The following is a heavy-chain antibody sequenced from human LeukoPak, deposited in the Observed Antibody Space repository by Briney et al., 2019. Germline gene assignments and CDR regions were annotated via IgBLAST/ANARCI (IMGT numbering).Heavy chain of an antibody. J-gene: IGHJ5*02. CDR3: ARGRGFDP. V-gene: IGHV4-34*01. Sequence: SSETLSLTCAVYGGSFSGYYWSWIRQPPGKGLEWIGEINHSGSTNYNPSLKSRVTISVDTSKNQFSLKLSSVTAADTAVYYCARGRGFDPWGQGTLVTVSS. CDR2: INHSGST. CDR1: GGSFSGYY.